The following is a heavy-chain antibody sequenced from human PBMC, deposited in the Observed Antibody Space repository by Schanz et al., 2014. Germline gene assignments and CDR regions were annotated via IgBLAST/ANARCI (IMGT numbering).Heavy chain of an antibody. J-gene: IGHJ4*02. CDR2: IQSDGSIT. CDR1: GFTFSSYW. D-gene: IGHD5-12*01. CDR3: ARDKGDSGYGIDY. V-gene: IGHV3-74*01. Sequence: EVQLVESGGGVVHPGGSLRLSCAASGFTFSSYWMHWIRQAPGKGLVWVSRIQSDGSITTYADSVKGRFAISRDNAKNTLYLQMNSLGAEDTAVYYCARDKGDSGYGIDYWGQGSLVIVSS.